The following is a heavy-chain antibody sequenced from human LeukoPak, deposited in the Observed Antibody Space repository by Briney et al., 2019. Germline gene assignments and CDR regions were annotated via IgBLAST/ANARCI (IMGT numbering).Heavy chain of an antibody. CDR1: GFTFDDYA. V-gene: IGHV3-21*01. D-gene: IGHD5-18*01. CDR3: ARDGGADTALDY. J-gene: IGHJ4*02. CDR2: ISSSSSYI. Sequence: KTGGSLRLSCAASGFTFDDYAMHWVRHAPGRGLEWVSSISSSSSYIYYADSVKGRFTISRDNAKNSLYLQMNSLRAEDTAVYYCARDGGADTALDYWGQGTLVTVSS.